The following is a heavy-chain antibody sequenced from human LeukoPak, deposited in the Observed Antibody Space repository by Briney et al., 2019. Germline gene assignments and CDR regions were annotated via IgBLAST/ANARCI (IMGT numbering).Heavy chain of an antibody. J-gene: IGHJ2*01. CDR1: GFTVSSNY. D-gene: IGHD5-18*01. CDR3: ARGGLYVNTAMIRHWYFHI. Sequence: GGSLRLSCAASGFTVSSNYMSWVRQAPRKGLEWVSVIYSGGSTFYADSVKGRFTISRDTSKNTLYLQMNSLRAEDTAVYYCARGGLYVNTAMIRHWYFHIWGRGTLVTVSS. CDR2: IYSGGST. V-gene: IGHV3-53*01.